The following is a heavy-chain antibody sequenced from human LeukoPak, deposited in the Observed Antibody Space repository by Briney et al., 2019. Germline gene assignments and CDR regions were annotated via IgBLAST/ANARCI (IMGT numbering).Heavy chain of an antibody. V-gene: IGHV3-23*01. J-gene: IGHJ4*02. CDR1: GFTFSSYS. CDR3: AKGLFDWLSDSDY. Sequence: GGSLRLSCAASGFTFSSYSMNWVRQAPGKGLEWVSAIRGSGGTTYYADSVKGRFTISRDNSKDTLYLQMHRLRAEDTAVYYCAKGLFDWLSDSDYWGQGTLVTVSS. D-gene: IGHD3-9*01. CDR2: IRGSGGTT.